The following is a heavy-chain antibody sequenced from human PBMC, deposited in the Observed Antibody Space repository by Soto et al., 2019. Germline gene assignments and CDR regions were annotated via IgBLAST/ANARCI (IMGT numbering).Heavy chain of an antibody. CDR1: GYTFSSYR. J-gene: IGHJ4*02. CDR3: SRGFNSGWSIQRYHIDY. Sequence: RGESLKISCHGSGYTFSSYRIAGMPQTSGKGLELMGIIFPRDFDTRYSPTLQGHVTISVDKSIKTAYLKWSSLSASDTAVYYCSRGFNSGWSIQRYHIDYASLGTLVTVSS. V-gene: IGHV5-51*01. D-gene: IGHD6-19*01. CDR2: IFPRDFDT.